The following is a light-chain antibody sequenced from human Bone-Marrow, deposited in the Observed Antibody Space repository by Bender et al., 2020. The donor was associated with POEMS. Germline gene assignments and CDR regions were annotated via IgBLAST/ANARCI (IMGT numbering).Light chain of an antibody. Sequence: QSALTQPASVSGSLGQSITISCTGTGSYFGHFILVSWYQQHPGKAPKLMIYEGTERPSGVSSRFSGSKSGITASLTISGLQAEDEADYYCSSYTTSSTLVVFGGGTKLTVL. CDR2: EGT. V-gene: IGLV2-14*02. CDR1: GSYFGHFIL. J-gene: IGLJ2*01. CDR3: SSYTTSSTLVV.